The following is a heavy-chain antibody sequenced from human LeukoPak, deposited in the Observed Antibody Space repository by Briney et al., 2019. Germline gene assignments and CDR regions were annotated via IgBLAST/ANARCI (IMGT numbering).Heavy chain of an antibody. J-gene: IGHJ4*02. CDR1: GYTFTSYD. CDR3: ARDHYYDSSGSFDY. CDR2: ISAYNGNT. D-gene: IGHD3-22*01. V-gene: IGHV1-18*01. Sequence: ASVKVSCKAAGYTFTSYDISWVRHAPGQGLEWMGWISAYNGNTNNAQKLQGRVTMTTDTPTSTAYMELRSLRSDDTAVYYCARDHYYDSSGSFDYGGQGSLVTVS.